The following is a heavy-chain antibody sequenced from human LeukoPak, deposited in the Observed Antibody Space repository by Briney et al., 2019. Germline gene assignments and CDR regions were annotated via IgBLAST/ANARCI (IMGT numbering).Heavy chain of an antibody. CDR3: ARAGDYYVSGSYLGY. J-gene: IGHJ4*02. V-gene: IGHV4-59*01. CDR2: IYYSGST. CDR1: GGSISSYY. Sequence: SETLSLTCTVSGGSISSYYWSWIRQPPGQGLEWIGYIYYSGSTNYNPSLKSRVTISVDTSKNQFSLTLSSVTAADAAVYYCARAGDYYVSGSYLGYWGQGTLVTVSS. D-gene: IGHD3-10*01.